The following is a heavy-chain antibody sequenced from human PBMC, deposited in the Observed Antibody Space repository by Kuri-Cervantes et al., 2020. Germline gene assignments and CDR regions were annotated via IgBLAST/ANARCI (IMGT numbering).Heavy chain of an antibody. CDR3: AGEPPGDWFFHY. Sequence: GESLKISCAASGFTFNTYWMTWVRQAPGKGLEWVSHISGDRSIIYYADSVRGRFTVSRDNAENSLYLQMNALKAEDTAIYYCAGEPPGDWFFHYWGQGVLVTVSS. V-gene: IGHV3-48*01. D-gene: IGHD1-14*01. CDR1: GFTFNTYW. J-gene: IGHJ4*02. CDR2: ISGDRSII.